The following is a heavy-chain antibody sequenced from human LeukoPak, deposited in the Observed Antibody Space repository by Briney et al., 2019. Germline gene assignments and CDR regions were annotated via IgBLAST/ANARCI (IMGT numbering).Heavy chain of an antibody. Sequence: KPGGSLRLSCAASGFTFNSYSMNWVRQAPGKGLECVSSISRSSTYIYYADSVKGRFTISRDNAKNSLYLQMNSLRAEDTAVYYCAREPDLGYCSGGSCYGYWGQGTLVTVSS. D-gene: IGHD2-15*01. CDR2: ISRSSTYI. CDR3: AREPDLGYCSGGSCYGY. CDR1: GFTFNSYS. J-gene: IGHJ4*02. V-gene: IGHV3-21*04.